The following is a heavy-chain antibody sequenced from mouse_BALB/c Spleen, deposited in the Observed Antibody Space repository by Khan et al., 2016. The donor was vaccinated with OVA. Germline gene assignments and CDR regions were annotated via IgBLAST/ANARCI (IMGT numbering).Heavy chain of an antibody. CDR1: GFTFSTYA. Sequence: EVELVESGGGLVKPGGSLKLSCAASGFTFSTYAMSWVRQTPEKRLEWVATISSDGDYTYYPDNVTGRFTISRDNAKNILYLQMSSLRSGDTAMYYCARSAYGNFAYWGQGTLVTVSA. V-gene: IGHV5-9-3*01. D-gene: IGHD2-1*01. CDR2: ISSDGDYT. CDR3: ARSAYGNFAY. J-gene: IGHJ3*01.